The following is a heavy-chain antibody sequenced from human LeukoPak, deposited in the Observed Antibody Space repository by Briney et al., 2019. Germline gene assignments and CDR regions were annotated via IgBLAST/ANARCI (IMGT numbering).Heavy chain of an antibody. D-gene: IGHD6-13*01. J-gene: IGHJ4*02. CDR1: GFTFSSYS. CDR2: ISSSSSYI. Sequence: GGSLRLSCAASGFTFSSYSMNWVRQAPGKGLEWVSSISSSSSYIYYADSVKGRFTISRDNAKNSLYLQMNSLRAEDTAVYCCGREPLGAAGEGVDFLGQGTLVTVSS. CDR3: GREPLGAAGEGVDF. V-gene: IGHV3-21*01.